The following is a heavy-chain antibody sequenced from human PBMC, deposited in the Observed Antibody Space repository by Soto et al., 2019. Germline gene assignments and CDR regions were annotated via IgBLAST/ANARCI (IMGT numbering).Heavy chain of an antibody. CDR3: AGSLVTIQYYFYYYGLEV. J-gene: IGHJ6*02. CDR1: RASVTGSPYS. Sequence: QVKLQESGPGLVKPSETLSLTCTISRASVTGSPYSWSWVRQPPGKGLVWIGNIHYNGETSYNPSLGSRVTISEDTSENQISLRLTSVTPADTAVYYCAGSLVTIQYYFYYYGLEVWGQGTTVTVSS. V-gene: IGHV4-61*01. CDR2: IHYNGET.